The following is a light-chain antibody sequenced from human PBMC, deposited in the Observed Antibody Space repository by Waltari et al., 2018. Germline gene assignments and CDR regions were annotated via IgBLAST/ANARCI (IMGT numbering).Light chain of an antibody. Sequence: EIVLTQSPGTLSLSPGERATLSCRASQSGSSSYLAWYQQKPGQAPRLRIYGASSMATGIPDRFSGSWSGTDFTLTISRLEPEDFAVYYCQQYGSSPLYSFGQGTKLEIK. V-gene: IGKV3-20*01. CDR2: GAS. CDR3: QQYGSSPLYS. CDR1: QSGSSSY. J-gene: IGKJ2*03.